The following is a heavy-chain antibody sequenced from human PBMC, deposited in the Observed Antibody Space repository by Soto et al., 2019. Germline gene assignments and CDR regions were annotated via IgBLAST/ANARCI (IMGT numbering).Heavy chain of an antibody. V-gene: IGHV3-7*01. D-gene: IGHD6-6*01. Sequence: EVQLVESGGGLVQPGGSLRLSCAASGFTFSSYWMTWVRQAPGKGLAWVAIIKEDGNEEHYADSVKGQFTISRDNAKDSLFLQMNSRKVEDTAVYYCAGISASKPLLDYWGQGTLVSVSS. CDR1: GFTFSSYW. CDR2: IKEDGNEE. CDR3: AGISASKPLLDY. J-gene: IGHJ4*02.